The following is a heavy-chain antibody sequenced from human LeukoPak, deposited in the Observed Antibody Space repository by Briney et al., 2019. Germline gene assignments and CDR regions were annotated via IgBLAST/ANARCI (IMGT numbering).Heavy chain of an antibody. CDR1: GFALGDYA. CDR2: ISWNSGSI. V-gene: IGHV3-9*01. D-gene: IGHD1-26*01. J-gene: IGHJ3*02. CDR3: AKDLTSRIVGATTGAFDI. Sequence: SLRLSCAASGFALGDYAMHWVRQAPGKGLEWVSGISWNSGSIGYADSVKGRFTISRDNAKNSLYLQMNSLRAEDTALYYCAKDLTSRIVGATTGAFDIWGQGTMVTVSS.